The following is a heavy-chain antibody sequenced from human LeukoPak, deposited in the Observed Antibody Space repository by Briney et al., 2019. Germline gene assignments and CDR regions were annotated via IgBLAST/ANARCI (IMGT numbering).Heavy chain of an antibody. CDR1: GGSFSGYY. V-gene: IGHV4-34*01. CDR2: INHSGST. CDR3: ARVIITIFGVVIPRFDY. J-gene: IGHJ4*02. D-gene: IGHD3-3*01. Sequence: PSETLSLTCAVYGGSFSGYYWSWIRQPPGKGLEWIREINHSGSTNYNPSLKSRVTISVDTSKNQFSLKLSSVTAADTAVYYCARVIITIFGVVIPRFDYWGRGTLVTVSS.